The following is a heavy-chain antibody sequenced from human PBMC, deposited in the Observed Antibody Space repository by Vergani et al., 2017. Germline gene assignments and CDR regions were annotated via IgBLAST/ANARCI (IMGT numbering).Heavy chain of an antibody. CDR1: GGSISSSSYY. D-gene: IGHD5-12*01. CDR3: ARPGSSEMVPFDY. Sequence: QLQLQESGPGLVKPSETLFLTCTVSGGSISSSSYYWGWIRQPPGKGLEWIGRIYYSGSTYYNPSLKSRVTISVDTSKNQFSLKLSSVTAADTAVYYCARPGSSEMVPFDYWGQGALVTVSS. CDR2: IYYSGST. J-gene: IGHJ4*02. V-gene: IGHV4-39*01.